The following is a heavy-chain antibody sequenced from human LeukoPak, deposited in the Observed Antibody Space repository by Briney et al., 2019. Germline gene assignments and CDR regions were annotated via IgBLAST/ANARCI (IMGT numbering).Heavy chain of an antibody. CDR3: ARDSSLVTNPDY. CDR1: GFTFSSYA. D-gene: IGHD2-21*02. J-gene: IGHJ4*02. Sequence: TGGSLRLSCAASGFTFSSYAMHWVRQAPGKGLEWVAVISYDGSNKYYADSVKGRFTISRDNSKNTLYLQMNSLRAEDTAVYYCARDSSLVTNPDYWGQGTLVTVSS. V-gene: IGHV3-30-3*01. CDR2: ISYDGSNK.